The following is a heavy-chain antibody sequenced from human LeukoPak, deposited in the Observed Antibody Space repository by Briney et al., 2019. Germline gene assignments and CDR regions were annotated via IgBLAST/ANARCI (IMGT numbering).Heavy chain of an antibody. J-gene: IGHJ4*02. D-gene: IGHD3-22*01. CDR1: GFPFSAYS. CDR2: ISGSSSYM. V-gene: IGHV3-21*01. Sequence: GGSLRLSCAASGFPFSAYSMNWVRQAPGKGLEWVSSISGSSSYMFYAGSAKGRFTISRDNAKNSLYLQMNSLRAEDTAVYYCAKAYYDSSGYSYYFDYWGQGTLVTVSS. CDR3: AKAYYDSSGYSYYFDY.